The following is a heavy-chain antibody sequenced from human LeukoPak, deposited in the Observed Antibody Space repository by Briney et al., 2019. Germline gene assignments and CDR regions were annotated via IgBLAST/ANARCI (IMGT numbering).Heavy chain of an antibody. D-gene: IGHD6-19*01. CDR1: GGSFSGYY. J-gene: IGHJ4*02. CDR2: INHSGST. V-gene: IGHV4-34*01. CDR3: ARHSSGWRETFDY. Sequence: SETLSLTCAVYGGSFSGYYWSWIRQPPGKGLEWIGEINHSGSTNYNPSLKSRVTISVDTSKNQFSLKLSSATAADTAVYYCARHSSGWRETFDYWGQGTLVTVSS.